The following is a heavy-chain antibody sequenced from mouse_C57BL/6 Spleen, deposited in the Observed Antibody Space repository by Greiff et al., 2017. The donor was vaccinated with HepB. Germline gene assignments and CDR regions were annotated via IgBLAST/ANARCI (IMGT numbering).Heavy chain of an antibody. CDR2: IDPEDGDT. Sequence: EVQLQQSGPELVRPGASVKLSCTASGFNINDYYMHWVKQRPEQGLEWIGRIDPEDGDTEYAPKFQGKATMTADTSSNSAYLQLRSLTSEDAAVYYCTTSWDGFAYWGQGTLVTVSA. CDR1: GFNINDYY. V-gene: IGHV14-1*01. D-gene: IGHD4-1*01. CDR3: TTSWDGFAY. J-gene: IGHJ3*01.